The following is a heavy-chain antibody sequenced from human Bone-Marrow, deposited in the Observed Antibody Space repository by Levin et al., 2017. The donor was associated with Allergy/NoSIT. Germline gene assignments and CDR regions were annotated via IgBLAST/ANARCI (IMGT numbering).Heavy chain of an antibody. Sequence: LSLTCAASGFTLNGYSMNWVRQAPGKGLEWLSFISTSSSIIYYADSVKGRFTISRDNAKNSLYLQMSSLREEDTALYYCVRDRMVTTVATGDALDIWGQGTMVTVSS. D-gene: IGHD4-17*01. CDR1: GFTLNGYS. J-gene: IGHJ3*02. CDR2: ISTSSSII. CDR3: VRDRMVTTVATGDALDI. V-gene: IGHV3-48*02.